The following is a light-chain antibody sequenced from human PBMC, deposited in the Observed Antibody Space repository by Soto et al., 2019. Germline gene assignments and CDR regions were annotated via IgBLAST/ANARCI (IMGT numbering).Light chain of an antibody. CDR3: QQFSSTPSWT. Sequence: EIVLTQSPGTLSLSPGERATLSCRASQSLSRSDLAWYQQKPGQAPRLLIYGASSRATGIPDRFSGSGSGTDFTLTISRMEPEDFAVYYCQQFSSTPSWTFGQGTKVDIK. V-gene: IGKV3-20*01. CDR1: QSLSRSD. J-gene: IGKJ1*01. CDR2: GAS.